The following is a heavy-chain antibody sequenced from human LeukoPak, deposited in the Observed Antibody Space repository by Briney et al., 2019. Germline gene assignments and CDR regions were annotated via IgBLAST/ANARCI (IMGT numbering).Heavy chain of an antibody. Sequence: GGSLRLSCVVSGITFSSYSMTWVRQAPGKGLEWVSFISSSSSTIYDADSVKGRFTTSRDNAKNSLYLQMNSLRAEDTAVYFCARMLRSGTYYFDSWGQGTLVTVSS. D-gene: IGHD1-1*01. V-gene: IGHV3-48*01. J-gene: IGHJ4*02. CDR1: GITFSSYS. CDR3: ARMLRSGTYYFDS. CDR2: ISSSSSTI.